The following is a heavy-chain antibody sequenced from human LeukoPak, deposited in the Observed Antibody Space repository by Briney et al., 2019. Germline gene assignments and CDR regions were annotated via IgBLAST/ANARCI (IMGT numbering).Heavy chain of an antibody. D-gene: IGHD2-15*01. CDR3: ARDQGYCSGGSCHGTPYDY. CDR1: GDSITSTSYY. V-gene: IGHV4-39*07. CDR2: VYYTGGT. Sequence: SETLSLTCSVSGDSITSTSYYWGWIRQPPEKGLEWIGSVYYTGGTYYSPSLKSRVTISVDTSKNQFSLKLSSVTAADTAVYYCARDQGYCSGGSCHGTPYDYWGQGTLVTVSS. J-gene: IGHJ4*02.